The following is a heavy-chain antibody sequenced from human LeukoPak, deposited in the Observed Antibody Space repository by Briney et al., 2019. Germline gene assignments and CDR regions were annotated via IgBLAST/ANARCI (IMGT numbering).Heavy chain of an antibody. CDR3: ARVGLRVGAIDY. Sequence: GGSLRLSCAASGFTFSSYAMHWVRQAPGKGLEYVSAISSNGGSTYYANSVKGRFTISRDNSKNTLYLQMGSLRAEDMAVYYCARVGLRVGAIDYWGQGTLVTVSS. D-gene: IGHD1-26*01. J-gene: IGHJ4*02. V-gene: IGHV3-64*01. CDR2: ISSNGGST. CDR1: GFTFSSYA.